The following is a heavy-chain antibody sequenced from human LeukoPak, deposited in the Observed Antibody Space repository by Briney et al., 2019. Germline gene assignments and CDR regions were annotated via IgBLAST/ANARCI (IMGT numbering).Heavy chain of an antibody. V-gene: IGHV3-7*03. CDR3: ANSGYFDWLRAYYFDY. Sequence: GGSLRLSCAASGFTFSSYWMSWVRQAPGKGLEWVANIKQDGSEKYYVDSVKGRFTISRDNSKNTLYLQMNSLRAEDTAVYYCANSGYFDWLRAYYFDYWGQGTLVTVSS. CDR2: IKQDGSEK. D-gene: IGHD3-9*01. CDR1: GFTFSSYW. J-gene: IGHJ4*02.